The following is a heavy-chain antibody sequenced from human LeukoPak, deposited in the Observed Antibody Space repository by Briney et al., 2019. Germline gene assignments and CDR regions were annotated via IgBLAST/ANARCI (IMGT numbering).Heavy chain of an antibody. CDR3: ARDSSSWYFDAFDI. D-gene: IGHD6-13*01. CDR2: ISAYNGNT. CDR1: GYTFTSYS. Sequence: ASVKVSCKASGYTFTSYSISWVRLAPGQGLEWMGWISAYNGNTNYAQKLQGRVTMTTDTSTSTAYMELRSLRSDDTAVYYCARDSSSWYFDAFDIWGQGTMVTVSS. V-gene: IGHV1-18*01. J-gene: IGHJ3*02.